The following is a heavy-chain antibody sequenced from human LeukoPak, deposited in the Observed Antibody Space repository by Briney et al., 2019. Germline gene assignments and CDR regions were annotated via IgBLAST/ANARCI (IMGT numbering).Heavy chain of an antibody. D-gene: IGHD6-19*01. Sequence: PGGSLRLSCAASGFTFSSYDMSWVRQAPGKGLEWVSGINKSGGGTYYADSVKGRFTMSRDNSKNTLFLQMNSLRAEDTAVYYCAKVAWSSSGSDYWGQGTPVTVSS. J-gene: IGHJ4*02. CDR3: AKVAWSSSGSDY. CDR1: GFTFSSYD. CDR2: INKSGGGT. V-gene: IGHV3-23*01.